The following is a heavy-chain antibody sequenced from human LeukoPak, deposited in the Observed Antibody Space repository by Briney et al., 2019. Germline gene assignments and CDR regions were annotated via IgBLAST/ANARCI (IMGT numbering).Heavy chain of an antibody. Sequence: EGSLRLSCAASGFTVSTNCMTWVRQAPGKGLEWVSTIYSGGTTYYADSVMGRFTISRHNSRNTPYLQMNSLRAEDTAVYYCARVDTVMAYYFDLWGQGTLVTVSS. CDR2: IYSGGTT. V-gene: IGHV3-53*04. D-gene: IGHD5-18*01. J-gene: IGHJ4*02. CDR1: GFTVSTNC. CDR3: ARVDTVMAYYFDL.